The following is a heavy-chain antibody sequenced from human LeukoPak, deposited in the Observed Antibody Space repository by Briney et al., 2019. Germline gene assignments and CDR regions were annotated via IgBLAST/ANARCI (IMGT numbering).Heavy chain of an antibody. CDR2: INWNSGSV. D-gene: IGHD3-3*01. CDR1: GFTFDDYT. J-gene: IGHJ4*02. Sequence: GGSLRLSCAASGFTFDDYTMHWVRHAPGKGLEWVSGINWNSGSVGYADSVKGRFTISRDNSKNTLYLQMNSLRAEDTAVYYCAREITIFGVVQSNYFDYWGQGTLVTVSS. V-gene: IGHV3-9*01. CDR3: AREITIFGVVQSNYFDY.